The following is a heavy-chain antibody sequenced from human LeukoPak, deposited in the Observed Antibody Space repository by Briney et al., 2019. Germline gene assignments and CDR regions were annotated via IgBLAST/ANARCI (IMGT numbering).Heavy chain of an antibody. CDR3: ARVPLLLWFGDLRATFDY. D-gene: IGHD3-10*01. V-gene: IGHV1-2*02. CDR1: GYTFTSYG. CDR2: INLNSGGT. Sequence: ASVKVSCKASGYTFTSYGISWVRQAPGQGLEWMGGINLNSGGTNYAQKLQGRVTMTRDTSISTAYMELSRLRSDDTAVYHCARVPLLLWFGDLRATFDYWGQGTLVTVSS. J-gene: IGHJ4*02.